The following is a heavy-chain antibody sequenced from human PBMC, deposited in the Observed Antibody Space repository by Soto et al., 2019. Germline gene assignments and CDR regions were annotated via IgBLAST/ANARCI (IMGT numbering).Heavy chain of an antibody. D-gene: IGHD3-10*01. CDR3: AKRWFGELSPLDY. Sequence: LRLSCAASGFTFSSYSMSWVRQAPGKGLEWVSAISGTGGSTFYADSVKGRFTISRDNSNNTLYLQMNSLRADDTAVYYCAKRWFGELSPLDYWGQGALVTVSS. CDR1: GFTFSSYS. J-gene: IGHJ4*02. V-gene: IGHV3-23*01. CDR2: ISGTGGST.